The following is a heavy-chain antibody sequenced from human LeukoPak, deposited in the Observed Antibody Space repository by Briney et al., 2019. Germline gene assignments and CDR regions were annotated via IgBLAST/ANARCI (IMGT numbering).Heavy chain of an antibody. D-gene: IGHD6-19*01. CDR1: GGSISSYY. CDR3: ARYGGSGWVIDN. CDR2: IYYTGAT. V-gene: IGHV4-59*08. Sequence: SETLSLTCTVSGGSISSYYWTWIRQPPGKGLEWTGYIYYTGATSYNPSLKSRVTISVDTSKKQFSLKLTSVPAADTAVYYCARYGGSGWVIDNWGQGTLVTVSS. J-gene: IGHJ4*02.